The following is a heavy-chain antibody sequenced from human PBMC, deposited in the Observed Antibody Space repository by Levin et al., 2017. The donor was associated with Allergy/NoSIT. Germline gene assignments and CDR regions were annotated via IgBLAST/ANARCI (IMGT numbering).Heavy chain of an antibody. CDR3: ARGPGIKSFDY. CDR1: GFTFSSYS. D-gene: IGHD3-10*01. Sequence: GGSLRLSCAASGFTFSSYSMNWVRQAPGKGLEWVSYISSSSSTIYYADSVKGRFTISRDNAKNSLYLQMNSLRAEDTAVYYCARGPGIKSFDYWGQGTLVTVSS. J-gene: IGHJ4*02. CDR2: ISSSSSTI. V-gene: IGHV3-48*01.